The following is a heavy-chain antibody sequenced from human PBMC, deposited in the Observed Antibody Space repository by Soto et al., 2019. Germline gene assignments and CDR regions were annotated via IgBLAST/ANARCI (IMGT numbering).Heavy chain of an antibody. CDR3: ARGKNDILTGSRFDP. J-gene: IGHJ5*02. CDR1: GYTFTSYD. D-gene: IGHD3-9*01. Sequence: GASVKVSCKASGYTFTSYDIKWVRQATGQGLELMGWMNPNRGNTGYAQKFQGRVTMTRNTSISTAYMELSSLRSEDTAVYYCARGKNDILTGSRFDPWGQGTLVTVYS. CDR2: MNPNRGNT. V-gene: IGHV1-8*01.